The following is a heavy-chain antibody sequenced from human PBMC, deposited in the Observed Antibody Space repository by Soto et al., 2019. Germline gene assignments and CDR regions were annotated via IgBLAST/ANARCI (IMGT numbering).Heavy chain of an antibody. CDR1: GFTFSSYS. J-gene: IGHJ6*03. CDR2: ISSSSSYI. CDR3: ARGERDCSGGSCYSDYYYMDV. V-gene: IGHV3-21*01. D-gene: IGHD2-15*01. Sequence: PGGSLRLSCAASGFTFSSYSMNWVRQAPGKGLEWVSSISSSSSYIYYADSVKGRFTISRDNAKNSLYLQMNSLRAEDTAVYYCARGERDCSGGSCYSDYYYMDVWGKGTTVTVSS.